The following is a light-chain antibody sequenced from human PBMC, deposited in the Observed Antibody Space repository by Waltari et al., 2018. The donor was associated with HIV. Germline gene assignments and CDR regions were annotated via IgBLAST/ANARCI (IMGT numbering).Light chain of an antibody. CDR2: RNK. CDR1: SSNIGSNF. Sequence: QYVLTQPPSASGTPGQRVTISCSGSSSNIGSNFVYWYQQFPGAPPRLLIYRNKQRPSGVPDRFSGSKSGTSASLDISGLRPEDEADYYCATWDDSLTGVVFGGGTKVTVL. CDR3: ATWDDSLTGVV. V-gene: IGLV1-47*01. J-gene: IGLJ2*01.